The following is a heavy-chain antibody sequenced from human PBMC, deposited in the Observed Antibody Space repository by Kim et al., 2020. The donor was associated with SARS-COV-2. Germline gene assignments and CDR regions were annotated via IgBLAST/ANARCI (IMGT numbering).Heavy chain of an antibody. J-gene: IGHJ5*02. CDR2: ISWNSGSI. V-gene: IGHV3-9*01. D-gene: IGHD3-10*01. Sequence: GGSLRLSCAASGFTFDDYAMHWVRQAPGKGLEWVSGISWNSGSIGYADSVKGRFTNSRDNAKNSLYLQMNSLRAEDTDLYYCAKDKGSAGCCRLPSGIDPWGQGTLVTVSS. CDR1: GFTFDDYA. CDR3: AKDKGSAGCCRLPSGIDP.